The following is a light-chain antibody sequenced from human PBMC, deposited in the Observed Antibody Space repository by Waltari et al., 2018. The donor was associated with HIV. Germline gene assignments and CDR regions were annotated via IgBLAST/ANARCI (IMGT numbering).Light chain of an antibody. CDR2: VHSDGSH. V-gene: IGLV4-69*01. CDR3: QTWGTGIAV. J-gene: IGLJ3*02. Sequence: QPVLTQPPSASGSLGASLKLTCTLSSGHSSNAIAWHQQQPEKGPRFWMTVHSDGSHNWGAGIPDRVSGYTYGAERYLTIYSLQSEDEADYYCQTWGTGIAVFGGGTKLTVL. CDR1: SGHSSNA.